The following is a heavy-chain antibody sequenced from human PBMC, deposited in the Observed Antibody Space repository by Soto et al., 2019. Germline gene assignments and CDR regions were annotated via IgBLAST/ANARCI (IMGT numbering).Heavy chain of an antibody. V-gene: IGHV3-23*01. J-gene: IGHJ4*02. CDR3: AKSGKSLYYDSSGRFDS. CDR2: ISGSGGST. Sequence: EVQLLESGGGLVQPGGSLRLSCAASGFTFSSYAMSWVRQAPGKGLEWVSAISGSGGSTYYADSVKGRFTISRDNSKNTLYLQMNSLRAEDTAVYYCAKSGKSLYYDSSGRFDSWGQGTLVTVSS. D-gene: IGHD3-22*01. CDR1: GFTFSSYA.